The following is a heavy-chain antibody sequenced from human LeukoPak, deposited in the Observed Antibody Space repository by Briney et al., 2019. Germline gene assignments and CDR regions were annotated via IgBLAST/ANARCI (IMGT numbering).Heavy chain of an antibody. Sequence: PGRSLRLSCAASGFTFSSYAMHWVRQAPGKGLEWVAVISYDGSNKYYADSVKGRFTISRDNSKNTLYLQMNSLRAEDTAVYYCAGGFSKYQLPPGDYWGQGTLVTVSS. V-gene: IGHV3-30-3*01. CDR3: AGGFSKYQLPPGDY. CDR2: ISYDGSNK. D-gene: IGHD2-2*01. J-gene: IGHJ4*02. CDR1: GFTFSSYA.